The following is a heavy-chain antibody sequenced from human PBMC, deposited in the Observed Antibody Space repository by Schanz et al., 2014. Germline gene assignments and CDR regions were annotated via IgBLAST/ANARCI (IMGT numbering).Heavy chain of an antibody. CDR3: ARDRLECGAECYSVEVFEI. CDR1: GGTFSSYT. V-gene: IGHV1-69*08. Sequence: QVQLVQSEAEVKKPGSSVKVSCKASGGTFSSYTISWVRQAPGQGLEWMGRIIPSLGLAKYKQKFQDKVTITADTSTTTAYMELSGLRSEDTAVYYCARDRLECGAECYSVEVFEIWGQGTLVIVSS. CDR2: IIPSLGLA. J-gene: IGHJ4*02. D-gene: IGHD2-21*01.